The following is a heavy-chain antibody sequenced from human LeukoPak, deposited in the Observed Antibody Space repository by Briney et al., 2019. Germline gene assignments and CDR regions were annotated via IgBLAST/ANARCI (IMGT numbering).Heavy chain of an antibody. CDR3: AKAGVDTAMALDY. V-gene: IGHV3-30*18. CDR2: ISYDGSNK. J-gene: IGHJ4*02. Sequence: GGSLRLSCAASGFTFSSYGMHWVRQAPGKGLEWVAVISYDGSNKYYADSVKGRFTISRDNSKNTLYLQMNSLRAEDTAVYYCAKAGVDTAMALDYWGQGTLVTASS. CDR1: GFTFSSYG. D-gene: IGHD5-18*01.